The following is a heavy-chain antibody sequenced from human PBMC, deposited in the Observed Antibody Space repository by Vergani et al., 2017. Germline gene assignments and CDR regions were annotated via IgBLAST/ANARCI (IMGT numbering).Heavy chain of an antibody. D-gene: IGHD1-26*01. CDR1: GLTFSTYA. Sequence: EVQLLESGGSLKQPGGSVRLSCAASGLTFSTYAMHWVRQAPGKGLEWVSALTGGGGSTYYAASFKGRFIISRDNSRDTLYLQMNSLRPEDTATYYCVKYAGIYENFFDSWCQGTLVTVSS. J-gene: IGHJ4*02. V-gene: IGHV3-23*01. CDR3: VKYAGIYENFFDS. CDR2: LTGGGGST.